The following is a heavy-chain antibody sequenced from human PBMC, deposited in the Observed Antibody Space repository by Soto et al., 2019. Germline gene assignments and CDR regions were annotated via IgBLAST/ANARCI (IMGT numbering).Heavy chain of an antibody. V-gene: IGHV3-23*01. CDR1: VLTFRTYA. J-gene: IGHJ4*02. CDR3: AKDPNGDYIGAFDS. D-gene: IGHD4-17*01. CDR2: ISVGGGTI. Sequence: EVQLLESGGGLVRPGGSLRLSCEGSVLTFRTYAMTWVRQAPGKGLEWVSAISVGGGTIKYADSVKGRFTISRDNSKNTLYLQMNSLRAEDTAIYYCAKDPNGDYIGAFDSWGQGTLVTVSS.